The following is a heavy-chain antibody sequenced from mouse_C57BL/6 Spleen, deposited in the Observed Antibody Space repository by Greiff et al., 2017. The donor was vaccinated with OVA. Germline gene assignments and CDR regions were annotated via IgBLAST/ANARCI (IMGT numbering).Heavy chain of an antibody. Sequence: VQLQQPGAELVRPGSSVKLSCKASGYTFTSYWMHWVKQRPIQGLEWIGNIDPSDSVTHYNQKFKDKATLTVDKSSSTAYMQLSSLTSEDSAVYYCARVYGSSRALDYWGQGTTLTVSS. CDR1: GYTFTSYW. D-gene: IGHD1-1*01. CDR3: ARVYGSSRALDY. V-gene: IGHV1-52*01. CDR2: IDPSDSVT. J-gene: IGHJ2*01.